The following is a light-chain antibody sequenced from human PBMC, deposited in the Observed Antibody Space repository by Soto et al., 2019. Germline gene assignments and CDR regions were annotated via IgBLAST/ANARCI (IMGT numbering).Light chain of an antibody. CDR1: QDISNY. V-gene: IGKV1-33*01. CDR3: KQYDNPLFT. Sequence: DIQMTQSPSSLSASVGDRVTITCQASQDISNYLNWYQQKPGKAPKLLIYDASNLETGVPSRFSGSGSGTDFTFTXSSLQXEDIATYYCKQYDNPLFTFGPGTKVDIK. J-gene: IGKJ3*01. CDR2: DAS.